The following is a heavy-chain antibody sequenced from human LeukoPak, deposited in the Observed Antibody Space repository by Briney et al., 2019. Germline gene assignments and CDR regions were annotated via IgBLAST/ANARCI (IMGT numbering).Heavy chain of an antibody. D-gene: IGHD3-22*01. CDR3: ARAGYYDSSGYTNFDY. V-gene: IGHV1-18*01. CDR1: GYTFTSYG. J-gene: IGHJ4*02. CDR2: ISAYNGNT. Sequence: ALVTVSCKASGYTFTSYGISWVRQAPGQGLEWMGWISAYNGNTNYAQKLQGRVTMTTDTSTSTAYKELRSLRSDDTAVYYCARAGYYDSSGYTNFDYWGRGTLVTVSS.